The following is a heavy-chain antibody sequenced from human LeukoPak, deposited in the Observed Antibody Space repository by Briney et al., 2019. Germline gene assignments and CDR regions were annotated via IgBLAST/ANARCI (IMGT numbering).Heavy chain of an antibody. CDR2: ISASNGYK. D-gene: IGHD3-10*01. J-gene: IGHJ6*03. CDR3: ARDLHRVVVRGVPHYYYYMDV. Sequence: ASVTVSFTASGYTFIIYGISWVRQAPGQGLEWMGWISASNGYKVYAQKIQGRLTMTTDTSTSTAYMELRSLRSDDTAVYYCARDLHRVVVRGVPHYYYYMDVWGKGTTVTISS. CDR1: GYTFIIYG. V-gene: IGHV1-18*01.